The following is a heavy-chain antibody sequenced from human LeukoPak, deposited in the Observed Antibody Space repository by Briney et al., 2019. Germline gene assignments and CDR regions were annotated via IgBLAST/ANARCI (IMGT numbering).Heavy chain of an antibody. CDR3: ARDDAGYSYDPRGWFDP. D-gene: IGHD5-18*01. V-gene: IGHV3-74*01. CDR2: INSDGSST. J-gene: IGHJ5*02. CDR1: GFTFSSYW. Sequence: PGGSLRLSCAASGFTFSSYWMHWVRQASGRGLVWVSRINSDGSSTRYADSVKGRFTISRDNAKNTLYLQMNSLRADDTAVYYCARDDAGYSYDPRGWFDPWGQGTLVTVPS.